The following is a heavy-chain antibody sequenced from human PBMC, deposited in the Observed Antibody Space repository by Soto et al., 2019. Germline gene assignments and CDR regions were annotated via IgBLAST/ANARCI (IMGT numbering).Heavy chain of an antibody. CDR1: GFTFSNYW. CDR2: VNSDESST. D-gene: IGHD2-21*02. J-gene: IGHJ4*02. CDR3: VCFECGRTAVVTAMEANGY. V-gene: IGHV3-74*01. Sequence: VQLVASGGDLVQPGGSLRLSCAASGFTFSNYWMHWVRQGPGKGLVWVSRVNSDESSTSYADSVKGRFTIYRDNAKNPLYRQMSSLRFEDNALYYCVCFECGRTAVVTAMEANGYWGQGTLVTVSS.